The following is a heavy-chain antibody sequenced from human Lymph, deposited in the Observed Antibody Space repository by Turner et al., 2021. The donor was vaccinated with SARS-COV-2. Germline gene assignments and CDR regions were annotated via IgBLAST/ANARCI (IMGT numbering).Heavy chain of an antibody. Sequence: QVQLVQSGAEVKKPGSSVKVSCKASGGTFSSYAISWVRQAPGQGLEWMGWIIPILRIATYAQKFQGRVTITADKSPRPAYMGLSSLRSEDTAVFYCARVVGGFGELGYYYYYGMDVWGQGTTVTVSS. CDR1: GGTFSSYA. D-gene: IGHD3-10*01. J-gene: IGHJ6*02. CDR2: IIPILRIA. CDR3: ARVVGGFGELGYYYYYGMDV. V-gene: IGHV1-69*10.